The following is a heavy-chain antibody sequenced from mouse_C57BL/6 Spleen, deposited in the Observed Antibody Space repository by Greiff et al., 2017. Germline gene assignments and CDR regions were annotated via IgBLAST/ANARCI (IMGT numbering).Heavy chain of an antibody. J-gene: IGHJ4*01. V-gene: IGHV1-55*01. CDR1: GYTFTSYW. CDR2: IYPGSGST. CDR3: ARHDYYSSSYAMDC. Sequence: QVQLQQPGAELVKPGASVKMSCKASGYTFTSYWITWVKQRPGQGLEWIGDIYPGSGSTNYNEKFKSKATLTVDTSSSTAYMQLSSLTSEDSAVYYCARHDYYSSSYAMDCWGQGTSVTVSS. D-gene: IGHD1-1*01.